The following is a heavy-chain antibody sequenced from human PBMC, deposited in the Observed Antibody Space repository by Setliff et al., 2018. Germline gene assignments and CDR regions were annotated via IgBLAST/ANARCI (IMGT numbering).Heavy chain of an antibody. CDR2: IYSSGSS. CDR1: GGSISSSY. Sequence: SETLSLTCSVSGGSISSSYWTWIRQPPGKGLEWIGYIYSSGSSNYNPTLKSRVTISVDTSKNQFSLRLSSVTAADTAVYYCARAAKYDSSGYYGFWFDPWGQGNLVTVSS. J-gene: IGHJ5*02. D-gene: IGHD3-22*01. V-gene: IGHV4-59*01. CDR3: ARAAKYDSSGYYGFWFDP.